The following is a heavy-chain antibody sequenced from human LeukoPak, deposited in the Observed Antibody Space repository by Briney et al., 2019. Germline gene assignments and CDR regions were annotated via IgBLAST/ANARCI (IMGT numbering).Heavy chain of an antibody. J-gene: IGHJ3*02. Sequence: SETLSLTCTVSGGSISSYYWSWIRQPPGKGLEWIGYIYYSGSTNYNPSLKSRVTISVDTSKNQFSLKLSSVTAADTAVYYCARFSSSWTSDAFDIWGQGTMVTVSS. CDR3: ARFSSSWTSDAFDI. D-gene: IGHD6-13*01. CDR2: IYYSGST. V-gene: IGHV4-59*01. CDR1: GGSISSYY.